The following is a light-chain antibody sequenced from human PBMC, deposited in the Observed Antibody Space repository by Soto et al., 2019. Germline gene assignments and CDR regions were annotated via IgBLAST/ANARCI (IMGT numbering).Light chain of an antibody. V-gene: IGKV1-5*01. CDR3: QRYDGY. CDR2: GAS. CDR1: QNINNW. Sequence: DTQMTQSPSTLSASVGDTVTITCRPRQNINNWLAWYQQKPEKVPKLLIYGASTLEDGVPSRFSGSRSGTEFTLTINSLQPDDFATYYCQRYDGYFGQGTKLEIK. J-gene: IGKJ2*01.